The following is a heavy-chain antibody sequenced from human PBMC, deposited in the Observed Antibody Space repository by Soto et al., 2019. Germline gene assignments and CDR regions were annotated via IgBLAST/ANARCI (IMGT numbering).Heavy chain of an antibody. CDR2: FSVSGAST. D-gene: IGHD5-18*01. Sequence: GGSLRLSCAASGFTFRSYAMSWVRQAPGKGLEWVSSFSVSGASTYYADSVRGRFTISRDTSKSTLYLQMNSLRAEDTAIYYCAKDSGYNYGYAHGMDVWGQGTTVTVSS. CDR3: AKDSGYNYGYAHGMDV. V-gene: IGHV3-23*01. CDR1: GFTFRSYA. J-gene: IGHJ6*02.